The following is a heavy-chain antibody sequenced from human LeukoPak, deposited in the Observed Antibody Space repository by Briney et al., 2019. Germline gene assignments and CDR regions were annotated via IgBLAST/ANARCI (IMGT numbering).Heavy chain of an antibody. CDR1: GGSISSYY. Sequence: SETLSLTCTVSGGSISSYYWSWIRQPPGKGLEWIGYIYYSGSTNYNPSLKSRVTILVDTSKNQFSLKLSSVTAADTAVYYCARDGGAALPFDYWGQGTLVTVSS. V-gene: IGHV4-59*01. D-gene: IGHD6-6*01. J-gene: IGHJ4*02. CDR3: ARDGGAALPFDY. CDR2: IYYSGST.